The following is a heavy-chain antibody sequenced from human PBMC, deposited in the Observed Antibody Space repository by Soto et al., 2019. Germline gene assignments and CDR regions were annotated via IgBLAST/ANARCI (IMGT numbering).Heavy chain of an antibody. CDR3: ARDSRPDCGGDCYGFYFDY. CDR1: GGTFNNYA. CDR2: IIPIFGPA. Sequence: QVQLVQSGAEVKKPGSSVKVSCKSSGGTFNNYAISWVRQAPGQGLEWMGGIIPIFGPANYAQKFQGRVTITADESTSTAYMELNSLRSEDTAVYYCARDSRPDCGGDCYGFYFDYWGQGTLVTVSS. V-gene: IGHV1-69*01. J-gene: IGHJ4*02. D-gene: IGHD2-21*02.